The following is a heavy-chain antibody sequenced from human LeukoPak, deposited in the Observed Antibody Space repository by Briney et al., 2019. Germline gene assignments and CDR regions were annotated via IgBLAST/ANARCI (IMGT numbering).Heavy chain of an antibody. D-gene: IGHD3-9*01. J-gene: IGHJ3*02. CDR1: GFAFSSYS. V-gene: IGHV3-21*01. CDR2: ISSSSSYI. CDR3: ARDTPYYDILTGYYNRDAFDI. Sequence: GGSLRLSCAASGFAFSSYSMNWVRQAPGKGLEWVSSISSSSSYIYYADSVKGRFTISRDNAKNSLYLQMNSLRAEDTAVYYCARDTPYYDILTGYYNRDAFDIWGQGTMVTVSS.